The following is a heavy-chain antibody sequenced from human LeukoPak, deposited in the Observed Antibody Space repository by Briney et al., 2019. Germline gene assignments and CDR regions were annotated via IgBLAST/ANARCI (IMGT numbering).Heavy chain of an antibody. CDR3: ARGKTSQNIVTRKTYNWFDP. CDR2: LNWNGAST. Sequence: SGGSLRLSCTASGFTFGDYAMSWVRQVPGKGLEWVSGLNWNGASTGYADSVKGRFTISRDNAKNSLYLQMKSLRAEDTAVYYCARGKTSQNIVTRKTYNWFDPWGQGTLVTVSS. V-gene: IGHV3-20*04. CDR1: GFTFGDYA. J-gene: IGHJ5*02. D-gene: IGHD2/OR15-2a*01.